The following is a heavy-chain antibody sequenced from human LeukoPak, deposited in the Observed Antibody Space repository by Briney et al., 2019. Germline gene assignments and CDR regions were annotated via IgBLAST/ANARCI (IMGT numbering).Heavy chain of an antibody. CDR2: IYNGVNT. CDR1: GASVSSASY. D-gene: IGHD4-23*01. V-gene: IGHV4-61*01. Sequence: SETLSLTCTVSGASVSSASYWTWIRQPPGEGVEWIAHIYNGVNTNYNPSLKSRVTISVDTSKNQFSLRLNSVTAADTAVYYCARDLLNEGNHLDYWGQGTLVTVSS. J-gene: IGHJ4*02. CDR3: ARDLLNEGNHLDY.